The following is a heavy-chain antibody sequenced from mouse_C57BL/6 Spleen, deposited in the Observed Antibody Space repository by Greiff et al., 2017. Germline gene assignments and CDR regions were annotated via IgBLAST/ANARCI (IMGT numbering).Heavy chain of an antibody. V-gene: IGHV1-80*01. CDR2: IYPGDGDT. Sequence: QVQLQQSGAELVKPGASVKISCKASGYAFSSYWMNWVKQRPGKGLEWIGQIYPGDGDTNYNGKFKGKATLTADKSSSTAYMQLSSLTSEDAAVYFCARSHYGSSFDYWGQGTTLTVSS. CDR3: ARSHYGSSFDY. D-gene: IGHD1-1*01. J-gene: IGHJ2*01. CDR1: GYAFSSYW.